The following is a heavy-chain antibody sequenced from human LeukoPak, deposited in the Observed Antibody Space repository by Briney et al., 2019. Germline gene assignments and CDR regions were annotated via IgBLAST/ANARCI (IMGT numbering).Heavy chain of an antibody. J-gene: IGHJ4*02. D-gene: IGHD6-19*01. V-gene: IGHV3-9*01. CDR3: AKDRGSGWYGGDGFDY. CDR2: ISWNSGSI. Sequence: GGSLRLSCAASGFTFDDYAMHWVRQAPGKGLEWVSSISWNSGSIGYADSVKGRFTISRDNAKNSLYLQMNSLRAEDTALYYCAKDRGSGWYGGDGFDYWGQGTLVTVSS. CDR1: GFTFDDYA.